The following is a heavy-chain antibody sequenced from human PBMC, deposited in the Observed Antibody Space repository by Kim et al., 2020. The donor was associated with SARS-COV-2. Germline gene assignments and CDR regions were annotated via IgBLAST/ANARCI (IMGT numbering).Heavy chain of an antibody. CDR3: ARGRMDV. CDR2: GGSA. J-gene: IGHJ6*02. V-gene: IGHV1-46*01. Sequence: GGSAGYAQKFQGRATMTRDRSTSTVYMGLGSLRSEDTAVYYCARGRMDVWGQGTTVTVSS.